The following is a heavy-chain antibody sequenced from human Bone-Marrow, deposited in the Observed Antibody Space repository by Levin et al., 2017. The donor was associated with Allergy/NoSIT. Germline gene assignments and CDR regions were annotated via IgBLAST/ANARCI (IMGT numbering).Heavy chain of an antibody. Sequence: GESLKISCAASGFTFSSYEMNWVRQAPGKGLEWVSYISSSGSTIYYADSVKGRFTISRDNAKNSLYLQMNSLRAEDTAVYYCARERNRFLEWLSYPNDAFDIWGQGTMVTVSS. CDR2: ISSSGSTI. D-gene: IGHD3-3*01. V-gene: IGHV3-48*03. J-gene: IGHJ3*02. CDR3: ARERNRFLEWLSYPNDAFDI. CDR1: GFTFSSYE.